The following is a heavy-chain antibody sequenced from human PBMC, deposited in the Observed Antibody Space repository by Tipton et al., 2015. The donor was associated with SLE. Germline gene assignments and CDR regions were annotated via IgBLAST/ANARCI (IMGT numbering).Heavy chain of an antibody. Sequence: LRLSCTVSGGSISSYYWSWIRQPPGKGLEWIGYIYYSGSTNYNPSLKSRVTISVDTSKNQFSLKLSSVTAADTAVYYCARDPGAFGGAFDIWGQGTMVTVSS. J-gene: IGHJ3*02. CDR3: ARDPGAFGGAFDI. V-gene: IGHV4-59*01. D-gene: IGHD1-14*01. CDR2: IYYSGST. CDR1: GGSISSYY.